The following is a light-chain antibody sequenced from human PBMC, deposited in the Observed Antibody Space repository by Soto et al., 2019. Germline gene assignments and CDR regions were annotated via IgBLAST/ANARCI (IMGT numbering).Light chain of an antibody. Sequence: TVLTQSPGTLSLSPGERATLSCRASQSVSSNYLAWYQHIPGQAPRLLIYGASTRATGIPDRFSGSGSGTDFTLTISRLEPEDFAVYYCQQFDRSLPSWTFGQGTKVE. CDR3: QQFDRSLPSWT. J-gene: IGKJ1*01. V-gene: IGKV3-20*01. CDR1: QSVSSNY. CDR2: GAS.